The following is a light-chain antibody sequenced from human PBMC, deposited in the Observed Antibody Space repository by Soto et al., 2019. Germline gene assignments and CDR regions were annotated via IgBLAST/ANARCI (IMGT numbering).Light chain of an antibody. J-gene: IGLJ1*01. Sequence: QSALTQPASVSGSPGQSITISCTGTSSDVGGYNYVSWYQQPPGKAPKLMIYEVSNRPSGISHRFAGSKSGNTASLTISGLQTEDEADYYCSSYTSGSTLVVFGTGTKLTVL. CDR1: SSDVGGYNY. V-gene: IGLV2-14*01. CDR2: EVS. CDR3: SSYTSGSTLVV.